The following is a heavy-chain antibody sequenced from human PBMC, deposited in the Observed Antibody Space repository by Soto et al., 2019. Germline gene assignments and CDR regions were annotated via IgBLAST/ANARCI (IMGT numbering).Heavy chain of an antibody. D-gene: IGHD6-19*01. CDR1: GGSISSYY. J-gene: IGHJ4*02. V-gene: IGHV4-59*08. CDR2: IYYSGST. Sequence: QVQLQESGPGLVKPSETLSLTCTVPGGSISSYYWSWIRQPPGKGLEWIGYIYYSGSTNYNPSLKSRATISVDTSKNQFSLKLSSVTAADTAVYYCARQVGGWAPWYFDYWGQGTLVTVSS. CDR3: ARQVGGWAPWYFDY.